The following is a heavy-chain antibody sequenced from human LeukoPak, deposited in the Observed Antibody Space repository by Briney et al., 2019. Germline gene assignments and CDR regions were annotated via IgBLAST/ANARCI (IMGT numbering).Heavy chain of an antibody. D-gene: IGHD4-23*01. CDR1: GGTFSSYA. J-gene: IGHJ4*02. CDR3: ARTDYGGNQGDFDY. V-gene: IGHV1-69*05. Sequence: SVKVSCKASGGTFSSYAISWVRQAPGQGLEWMERIIPIFGTANYAQKFQGRVTITTDESTSTAYMELSSLRSEDTAVYYCARTDYGGNQGDFDYWGQGTLVTVSS. CDR2: IIPIFGTA.